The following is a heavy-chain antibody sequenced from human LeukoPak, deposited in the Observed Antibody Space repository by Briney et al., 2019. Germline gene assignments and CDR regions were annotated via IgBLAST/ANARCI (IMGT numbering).Heavy chain of an antibody. CDR1: GFTFSSYA. Sequence: GGSLRLSCAASGFTFSSYAMSWVRQAPGKGLGWVSAISGSGGSTYYADSVKGRFTISRDNSKNTLYLQMNSLRAEDTTVYYCAKAGWFGELHDAFDIWGQGTMVTVSS. CDR2: ISGSGGST. V-gene: IGHV3-23*01. J-gene: IGHJ3*02. CDR3: AKAGWFGELHDAFDI. D-gene: IGHD3-10*01.